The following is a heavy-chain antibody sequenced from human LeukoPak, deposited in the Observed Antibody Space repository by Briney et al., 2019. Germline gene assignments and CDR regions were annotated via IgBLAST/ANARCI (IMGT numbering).Heavy chain of an antibody. CDR1: GYSFTTYW. V-gene: IGHV5-51*01. D-gene: IGHD1-26*01. J-gene: IGHJ3*02. CDR2: IYPGDSDT. CDR3: ARHRRGSYLEEAFHI. Sequence: GESLKISCKASGYSFTTYWIGWVRQMPGKGLEWMWIIYPGDSDTRYSPSFQGQVTMSVDKSISTAYLQWSSLKASDTAVYYCARHRRGSYLEEAFHIWGRGTMVTVSS.